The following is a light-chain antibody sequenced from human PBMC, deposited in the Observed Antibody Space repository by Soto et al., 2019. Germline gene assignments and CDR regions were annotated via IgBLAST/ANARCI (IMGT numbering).Light chain of an antibody. J-gene: IGLJ3*02. V-gene: IGLV1-51*01. CDR1: SSNIGDNS. CDR2: DNN. CDR3: ATWDSALSAGG. Sequence: QSVLPQPPSMSASPGQMVAISCSGTSSNIGDNSVSWYQHFPGTAPKVLIYDNNRRPSGIPDRFSGSKSGKSATLTIIGLQNGDEADYYCATWDSALSAGGFGGGTKLTV.